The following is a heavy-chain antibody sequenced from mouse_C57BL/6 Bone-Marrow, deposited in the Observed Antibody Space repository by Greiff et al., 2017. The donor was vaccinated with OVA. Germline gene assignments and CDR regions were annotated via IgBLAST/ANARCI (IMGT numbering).Heavy chain of an antibody. CDR1: GYTFTSYW. CDR2: IDPSDSYP. CDR3: ARWGLLDY. D-gene: IGHD1-1*01. Sequence: QVQLQQPGAELVKPGASVKLSCKASGYTFTSYWMQWVKQRPGQGLEWIGEIDPSDSYPNYNQKFKGKATLTVDTASSTAYMQLSSLTSEDSAVYYCARWGLLDYWGQGTTLTVSS. V-gene: IGHV1-50*01. J-gene: IGHJ2*01.